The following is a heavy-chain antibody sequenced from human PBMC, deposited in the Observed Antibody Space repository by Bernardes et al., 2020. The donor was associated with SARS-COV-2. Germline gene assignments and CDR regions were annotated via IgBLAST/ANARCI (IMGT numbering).Heavy chain of an antibody. CDR3: AKTPDYSSSFGGWFDP. CDR2: INPNSGGT. Sequence: ASVKVSCKASGYTFTGYYMHWVRQAPGQGLEWMGWINPNSGGTNYAQKFQGRVTMTRDTSISTAYMELSRLRTDDTAVYYCAKTPDYSSSFGGWFDPWGQETLVTVSS. D-gene: IGHD6-6*01. J-gene: IGHJ5*02. V-gene: IGHV1-2*02. CDR1: GYTFTGYY.